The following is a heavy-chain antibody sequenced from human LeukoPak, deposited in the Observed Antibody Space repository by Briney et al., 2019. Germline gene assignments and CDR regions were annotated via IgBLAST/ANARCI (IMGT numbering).Heavy chain of an antibody. J-gene: IGHJ6*03. V-gene: IGHV3-53*01. CDR1: GFTVSSNY. D-gene: IGHD3-22*01. CDR2: IYSGGST. CDR3: ARYYYDSSGLLHYYMDV. Sequence: GGSLRLSCAASGFTVSSNYMSWVRQAPGKGLEWVSVIYSGGSTYYADSVKGRFTISRDNSKNTLYLQMNSLRAEDTAVYYCARYYYDSSGLLHYYMDVWGKGTTVTISS.